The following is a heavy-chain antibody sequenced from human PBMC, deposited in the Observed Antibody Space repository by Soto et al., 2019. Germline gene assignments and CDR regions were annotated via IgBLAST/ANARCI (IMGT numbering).Heavy chain of an antibody. CDR3: ARVSPLYSIDYYGMDV. D-gene: IGHD4-4*01. CDR2: IWYDGSNK. J-gene: IGHJ6*02. CDR1: GFTFSSYG. Sequence: GGSLRLSCAASGFTFSSYGMHWVRQAPGKGLEWVAVIWYDGSNKYYADSVKGRFTISRDNSKNTLYLQMNSLRAEDTAVYYCARVSPLYSIDYYGMDVWGQGTTITVSS. V-gene: IGHV3-33*01.